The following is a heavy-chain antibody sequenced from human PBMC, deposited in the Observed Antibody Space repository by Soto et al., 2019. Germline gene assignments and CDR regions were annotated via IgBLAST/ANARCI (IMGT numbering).Heavy chain of an antibody. V-gene: IGHV4-4*02. CDR2: IYHSGST. J-gene: IGHJ3*02. CDR3: AILSRLYYYDSSGYLMRAFDI. Sequence: SETLSLTCAVSGGSISSSNWWSWVRQPPGKGQEWIGEIYHSGSTKYNPSLKRRDTISVDKSKNKNYQKLSSVTAADTAVYYFAILSRLYYYDSSGYLMRAFDIWGQGTMVTVSS. CDR1: GGSISSSNW. D-gene: IGHD3-22*01.